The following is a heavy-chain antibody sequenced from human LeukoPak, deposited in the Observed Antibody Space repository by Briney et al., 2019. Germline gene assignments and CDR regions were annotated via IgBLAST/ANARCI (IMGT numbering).Heavy chain of an antibody. D-gene: IGHD6-13*01. CDR1: GGSISTSY. Sequence: PSETLSLTCTVSGGSISTSYWNWVRQAPGKGLEWVSYISSSSSTIYYADSVKGRFTISRDNAKNSLYLQMNSLRAEDTAVYYCARDLGRYSSSQMGEYYWGQGTLVTVSS. V-gene: IGHV3-48*04. CDR2: ISSSSSTI. J-gene: IGHJ4*02. CDR3: ARDLGRYSSSQMGEYY.